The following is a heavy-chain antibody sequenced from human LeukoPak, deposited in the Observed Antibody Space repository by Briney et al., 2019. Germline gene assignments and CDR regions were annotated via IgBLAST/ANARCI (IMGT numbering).Heavy chain of an antibody. D-gene: IGHD4-23*01. CDR3: SRIKYGGNSGYHFDY. V-gene: IGHV3-23*01. CDR1: GFTFNYFA. CDR2: IGDSGSGG. J-gene: IGHJ4*02. Sequence: PGGSLRLSCSASGFTFNYFAMSWIRQAPGKRLEWVSTIGDSGSGGSYADSVRGRFTISRDNSKNIVYLQMHSLRVDASAVYYCSRIKYGGNSGYHFDYWGQGTLVAVSS.